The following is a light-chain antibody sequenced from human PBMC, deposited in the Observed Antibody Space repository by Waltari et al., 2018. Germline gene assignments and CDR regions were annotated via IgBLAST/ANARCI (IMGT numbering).Light chain of an antibody. Sequence: DIVMTQSPLSLPVTPGEPASISCRSSQSLLHSNGYNYLNWYLQKPGQSPQLLIYLGSNRASGVPDRFSGSGSGTDFTLKISRVEAEDVGIYYCMQTLLIPFTFGPGTKVDIK. J-gene: IGKJ3*01. CDR2: LGS. CDR3: MQTLLIPFT. CDR1: QSLLHSNGYNY. V-gene: IGKV2-28*01.